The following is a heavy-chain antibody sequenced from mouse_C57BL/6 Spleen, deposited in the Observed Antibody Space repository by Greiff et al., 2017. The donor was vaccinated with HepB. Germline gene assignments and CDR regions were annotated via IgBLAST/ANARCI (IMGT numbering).Heavy chain of an antibody. V-gene: IGHV1-20*01. D-gene: IGHD2-4*01. CDR1: GYSFTGYF. Sequence: VQLQQSGPELVKPGDSVKISCKASGYSFTGYFMNWVMQSHGKSLEWIGRINPYNDDTFYNQKFKGKATLTVDKSSSTAHMELRSLTSEDSAVYYCAREDYDYWYFDVWGTGTTVTVSS. J-gene: IGHJ1*03. CDR2: INPYNDDT. CDR3: AREDYDYWYFDV.